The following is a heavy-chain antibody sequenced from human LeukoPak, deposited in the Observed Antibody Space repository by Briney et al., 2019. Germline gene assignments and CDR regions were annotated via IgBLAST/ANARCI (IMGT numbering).Heavy chain of an antibody. J-gene: IGHJ4*02. V-gene: IGHV3-23*01. Sequence: GGSLRLSCAASGFTFSSYAMNWVRQAPGEGLEWVSSLSDGGHSSFYADSVKGRFTIYRDDSQNILYLQMNNLSGDDTALYYCAFSPLGFNHGYAYCGQGTLVTVSS. CDR2: LSDGGHSS. D-gene: IGHD5-18*01. CDR1: GFTFSSYA. CDR3: AFSPLGFNHGYAY.